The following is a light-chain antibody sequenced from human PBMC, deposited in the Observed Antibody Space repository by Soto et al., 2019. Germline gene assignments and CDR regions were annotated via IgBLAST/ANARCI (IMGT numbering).Light chain of an antibody. CDR1: YSIRSNY. J-gene: IGKJ1*01. CDR2: GAF. Sequence: EIVLTQSRGSLCLSPGERETLSCRASYSIRSNYLAWYQQKPCQAPRFLIYGAFSRATGIPARFSGSGSGTDFTLTISRLEPEDFAVYYCQHYGSSPQTFGQGTKVDI. V-gene: IGKV3-20*01. CDR3: QHYGSSPQT.